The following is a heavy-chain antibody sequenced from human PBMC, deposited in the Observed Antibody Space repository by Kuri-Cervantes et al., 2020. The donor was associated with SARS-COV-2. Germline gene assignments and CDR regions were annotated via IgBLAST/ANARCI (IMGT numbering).Heavy chain of an antibody. CDR2: INHSGST. V-gene: IGHV4-34*01. CDR3: AREGDIVVVRDAFDI. J-gene: IGHJ3*02. CDR1: GGSFSGYY. Sequence: SETLSLTCAVYGGSFSGYYWSWIRQPPGKGLEWIGEINHSGSTNYNPSLKSRVTISVDTSKNQFSLRLSSVTAADTAVYYCAREGDIVVVRDAFDIWGQGTMVTVSS. D-gene: IGHD2-2*01.